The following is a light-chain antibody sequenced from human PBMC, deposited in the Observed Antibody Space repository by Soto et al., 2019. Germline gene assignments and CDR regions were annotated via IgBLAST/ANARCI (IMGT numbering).Light chain of an antibody. CDR3: QQRSNWPPWT. CDR1: QSVSSY. CDR2: DAS. Sequence: IVLTQSPATLSLSPGERAPLSCRASQSVSSYLAWYQQKPGQAPGLLIYDASNRATGIPARFSGSGSGTDFTLTISSLEPEDFAVYYCQQRSNWPPWTFGQGTKVDIK. J-gene: IGKJ1*01. V-gene: IGKV3-11*01.